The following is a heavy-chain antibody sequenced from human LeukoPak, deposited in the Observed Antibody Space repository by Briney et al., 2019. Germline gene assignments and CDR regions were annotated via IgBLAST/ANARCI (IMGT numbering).Heavy chain of an antibody. Sequence: GGSLRLSCAASGFTFGSYGMSWVRQAPGKGLEWVSTISGGGGSTYYADSVKGRFTISRDNSKNTLYLQMNSLRAEDTAIYYCAKDWTGFDNWFDPWGQGTLVTVSS. V-gene: IGHV3-23*01. CDR3: AKDWTGFDNWFDP. D-gene: IGHD3/OR15-3a*01. CDR2: ISGGGGST. CDR1: GFTFGSYG. J-gene: IGHJ5*02.